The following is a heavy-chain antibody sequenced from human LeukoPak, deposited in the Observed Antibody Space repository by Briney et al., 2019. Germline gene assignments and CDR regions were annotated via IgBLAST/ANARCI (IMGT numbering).Heavy chain of an antibody. CDR1: GGSFSGYY. V-gene: IGHV4-34*01. D-gene: IGHD3-22*01. J-gene: IGHJ4*02. CDR2: IYYSGST. CDR3: ARFTMIVAARGKYDY. Sequence: PSETLSLTCAVYGGSFSGYYWSWIRQPPGKGLEWIGSIYYSGSTYYNPSLKSRATISVDTSKNQFSPKLSSVTAADTAVYYCARFTMIVAARGKYDYWGQGTLVTVSS.